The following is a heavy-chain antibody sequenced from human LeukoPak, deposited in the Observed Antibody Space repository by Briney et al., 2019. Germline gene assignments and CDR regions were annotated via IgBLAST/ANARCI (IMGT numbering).Heavy chain of an antibody. V-gene: IGHV4-59*12. J-gene: IGHJ5*02. D-gene: IGHD1-14*01. CDR2: SFYSGNP. CDR1: GGSISNYY. Sequence: ASETLSLTCTVSGGSISNYYWYWMRQPPGKGLEWIAYSFYSGNPNYNPSLKSRVTISVDTSKNQFSLKLTSVTAADTAVYYCAKGGPEASAGLSWFDPWGQGTLVTVFS. CDR3: AKGGPEASAGLSWFDP.